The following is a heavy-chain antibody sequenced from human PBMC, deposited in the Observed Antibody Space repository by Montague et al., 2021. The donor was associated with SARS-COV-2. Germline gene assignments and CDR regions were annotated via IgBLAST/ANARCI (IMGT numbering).Heavy chain of an antibody. J-gene: IGHJ5*02. D-gene: IGHD3-9*01. CDR2: IYGDDDN. Sequence: PALVKPTQTLTLTRTFSGFSLSTSEVGVGWIRQPPGKAPEFLALIYGDDDNRYKPSLKSRLTITKVTSKNQVVLTMTNVDPVDTATYYCAHFGILRYFDPGGQGTLVTGSS. CDR1: GFSLSTSEVG. V-gene: IGHV2-5*02. CDR3: AHFGILRYFDP.